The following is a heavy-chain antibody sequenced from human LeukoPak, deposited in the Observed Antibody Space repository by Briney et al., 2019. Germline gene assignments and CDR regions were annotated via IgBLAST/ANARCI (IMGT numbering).Heavy chain of an antibody. J-gene: IGHJ4*02. CDR1: GFTFSSYA. Sequence: GGSLRLSCAASGFTFSSYAMHWVRQAPGKGLEWVAIISFDGNNRDYADSVKGRFTISRDNSKNTLYLQMNSLSAEDTAVYYCAARSVSALDYRGQGTLVTVSS. CDR3: AARSVSALDY. CDR2: ISFDGNNR. V-gene: IGHV3-30*04.